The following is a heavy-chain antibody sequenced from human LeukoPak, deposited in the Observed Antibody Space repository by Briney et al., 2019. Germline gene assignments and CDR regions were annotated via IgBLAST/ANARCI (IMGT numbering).Heavy chain of an antibody. CDR1: GGSFSGYY. D-gene: IGHD3-16*01. V-gene: IGHV4-34*01. CDR3: ARGVVFDYVWASYNWFDP. Sequence: SETLSLTCAVYGGSFSGYYWSWIRQPPGKGLEWIGEINHSGSTNYNPSLKSRVTISVDTSKNQFSLKLSSVTAADTAVYYCARGVVFDYVWASYNWFDPWGQGTLVTVSS. CDR2: INHSGST. J-gene: IGHJ5*02.